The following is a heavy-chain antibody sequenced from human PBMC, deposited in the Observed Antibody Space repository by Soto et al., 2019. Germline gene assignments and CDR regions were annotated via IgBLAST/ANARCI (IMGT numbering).Heavy chain of an antibody. CDR2: ILNSGST. J-gene: IGHJ6*02. Sequence: QVQLQESGPGLVKPSQTLSLTCTVSGGSISSDRYFWSWVRQHPGKGLEWIAYILNSGSTYFNPSLKSRVTLSVDTSKSQFSLNLTPVTAADTAVYYCARGHTTFGFYYYGLDVWGQGTTVIVSS. D-gene: IGHD3-10*01. CDR3: ARGHTTFGFYYYGLDV. V-gene: IGHV4-31*03. CDR1: GGSISSDRYF.